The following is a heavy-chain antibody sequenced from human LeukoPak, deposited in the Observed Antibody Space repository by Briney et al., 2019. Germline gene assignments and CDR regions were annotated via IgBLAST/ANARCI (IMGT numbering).Heavy chain of an antibody. CDR3: ARVPYYYGSGTEYWYFDL. V-gene: IGHV4-61*01. J-gene: IGHJ2*01. D-gene: IGHD3-10*01. Sequence: LETLSLTCTVSGGSVSSGSYYWSWIRQPPGKGLEWIGYIYYSGSTNYNPSLKSRVTISVDTSKNQFSLKLSSVTAADTAVYYCARVPYYYGSGTEYWYFDLWGRGTLVTVSS. CDR2: IYYSGST. CDR1: GGSVSSGSYY.